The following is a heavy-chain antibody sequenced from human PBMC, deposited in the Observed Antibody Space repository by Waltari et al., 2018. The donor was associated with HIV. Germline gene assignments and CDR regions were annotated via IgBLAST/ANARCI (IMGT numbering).Heavy chain of an antibody. CDR1: GSTFTAYY. V-gene: IGHV1-2*02. Sequence: QVQLVQSGAEVKKPGASVKVSYKASGSTFTAYYIHWLRQAPGQGLDWMGWINPNSGGTHYAQKFQGRVTMTSDTSISTAYMELSRLRSDDTAVYYCATLTARYSNSPEYGMGVWGQGTTVTVSS. D-gene: IGHD6-6*01. CDR3: ATLTARYSNSPEYGMGV. CDR2: INPNSGGT. J-gene: IGHJ6*02.